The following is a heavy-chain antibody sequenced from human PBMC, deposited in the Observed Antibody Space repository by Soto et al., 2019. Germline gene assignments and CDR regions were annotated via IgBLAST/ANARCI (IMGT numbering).Heavy chain of an antibody. CDR2: TNSDGTFT. Sequence: PGGSLRLSCAASGFTFSDYWIHWVRQAPGKGLVRVSRTNSDGTFTSYADSVKGRFTISRDNAKNSLYLQMNSLRAEDTAVYYCARDSLFEYSSSPPWFDPWGQGTLVTVSS. V-gene: IGHV3-74*01. CDR3: ARDSLFEYSSSPPWFDP. D-gene: IGHD6-6*01. J-gene: IGHJ5*02. CDR1: GFTFSDYW.